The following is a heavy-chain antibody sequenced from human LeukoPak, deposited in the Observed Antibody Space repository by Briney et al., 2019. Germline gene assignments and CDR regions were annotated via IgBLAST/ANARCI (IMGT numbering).Heavy chain of an antibody. CDR1: GGSFSDYF. J-gene: IGHJ6*02. CDR3: ARDVVVVPAAIHYGMDV. CDR2: INHSGRT. Sequence: SETLSLTCAVYGGSFSDYFWGWLRQPPGKGLEWIGEINHSGRTYYNPSLKSRVTISVDTSKNQFSLSLSSVTAADTAVYYCARDVVVVPAAIHYGMDVWGQGTTVTVSS. D-gene: IGHD2-2*01. V-gene: IGHV4-34*01.